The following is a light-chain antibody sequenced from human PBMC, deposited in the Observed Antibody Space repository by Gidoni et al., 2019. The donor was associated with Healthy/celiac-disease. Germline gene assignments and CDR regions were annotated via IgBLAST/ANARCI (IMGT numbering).Light chain of an antibody. J-gene: IGKJ1*01. CDR1: QSVSSY. V-gene: IGKV3-11*01. CDR2: DAS. CDR3: QQRSNWPPWT. Sequence: EIVLTPSPATLSVSPGERATLSCRASQSVSSYLAWYQQKPGQAPRLLIYDASNRATGIPARFSGSGSGTDFTLTISSLEPEDVAVYYCQQRSNWPPWTFGQGTKVEIK.